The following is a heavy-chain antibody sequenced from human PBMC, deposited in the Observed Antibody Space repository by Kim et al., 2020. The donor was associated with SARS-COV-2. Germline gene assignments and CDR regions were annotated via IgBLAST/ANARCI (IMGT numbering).Heavy chain of an antibody. J-gene: IGHJ4*01. CDR1: GGSISSSNW. Sequence: SETLSLTCAVSGGSISSSNWWSWFRQPPGKGLEWRGESYHSGSTNYNTSFKSRGTITLDNTNNQLFPKLMSVTAAATAVYYCCGSMTAVGGDIIFDYWG. CDR3: CGSMTAVGGDIIFDY. V-gene: IGHV4-4*02. D-gene: IGHD3-3*01. CDR2: SYHSGST.